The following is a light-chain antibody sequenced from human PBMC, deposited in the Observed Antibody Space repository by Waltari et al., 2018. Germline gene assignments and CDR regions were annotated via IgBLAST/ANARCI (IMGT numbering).Light chain of an antibody. V-gene: IGLV2-14*01. CDR2: DVS. CDR1: SSDVGFYNY. CDR3: NSYAGSSSWV. Sequence: QSALTQPASVSGSPGQSITISCTGTSSDVGFYNYVSWYQQYPGKAPKLMIYDVSERPSGVSNRFSGSKSGNTASLTISGLQADDEADYYCNSYAGSSSWVFGGGTKLTVL. J-gene: IGLJ3*02.